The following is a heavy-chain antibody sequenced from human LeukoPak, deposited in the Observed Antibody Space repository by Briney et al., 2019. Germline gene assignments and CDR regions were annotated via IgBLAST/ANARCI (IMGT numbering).Heavy chain of an antibody. J-gene: IGHJ4*02. CDR3: ASESYGSGWYDY. Sequence: KPSETLSLTCAVSGYSISSGYYWGWIRQPPGKGLEWIGSIYHSGSTYYNPSLKSRVTISVDTSKNQFSLKLSSVTAADTAVYFCASESYGSGWYDYWGQGTLVTVSS. V-gene: IGHV4-38-2*01. CDR2: IYHSGST. D-gene: IGHD6-19*01. CDR1: GYSISSGYY.